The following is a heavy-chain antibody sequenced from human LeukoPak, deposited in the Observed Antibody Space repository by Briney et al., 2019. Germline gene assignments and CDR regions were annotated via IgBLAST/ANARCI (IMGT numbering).Heavy chain of an antibody. J-gene: IGHJ6*02. CDR2: IIPIFGTA. CDR1: GGTFSSYA. Sequence: ASVKVSCKASGGTFSSYAISWVRQAPGQGLEWMGGIIPIFGTANYAQKFQGRVTITADESTSTAYMELSSLRSEDTAVYYCARERGAQMATIRYYYYGMDVWGQGTTVTVSS. CDR3: ARERGAQMATIRYYYYGMDV. V-gene: IGHV1-69*13. D-gene: IGHD5-24*01.